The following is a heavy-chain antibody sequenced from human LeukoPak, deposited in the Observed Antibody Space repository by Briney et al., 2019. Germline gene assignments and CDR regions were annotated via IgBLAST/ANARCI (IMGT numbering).Heavy chain of an antibody. Sequence: ASVKVSCKASGYTFTSYAIHWVRQAPGQRLEWMGWISAGNGNTKYSQNFQGRVTFISNTSATTAFMELSSLRSEDTAVYYCARGGLSSSSFGVGDSDPWGQGTLVTVSS. CDR3: ARGGLSSSSFGVGDSDP. CDR2: ISAGNGNT. J-gene: IGHJ5*02. CDR1: GYTFTSYA. D-gene: IGHD2-2*01. V-gene: IGHV1-3*01.